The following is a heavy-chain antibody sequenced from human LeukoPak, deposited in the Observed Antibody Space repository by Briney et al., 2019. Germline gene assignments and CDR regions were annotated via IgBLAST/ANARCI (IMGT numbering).Heavy chain of an antibody. V-gene: IGHV3-7*01. D-gene: IGHD6-13*01. CDR3: SNGIYSPSY. CDR2: INQDESQQ. J-gene: IGHJ4*02. CDR1: GFTFTLYW. Sequence: GGSLTLSCTTSGFTFTLYWMAWIRQSPGKGLEWVTNINQDESQQYLESVEGRFTVSRDNARNSVYLHLNNLRVADTAVYYCSNGIYSPSYWGRGTLVTVSS.